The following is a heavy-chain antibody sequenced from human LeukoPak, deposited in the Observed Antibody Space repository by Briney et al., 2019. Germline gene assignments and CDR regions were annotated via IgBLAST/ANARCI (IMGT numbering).Heavy chain of an antibody. CDR3: ARLRDDSSGYYRFDY. D-gene: IGHD3-22*01. CDR2: IYYSGST. Sequence: SETLSLTCTVSGGSISSSSYYWGWIRRPPGKGLEWIGSIYYSGSTYYNPSLKSRVTISVDTSKNQFSLKLSSVTAADTAVYYCARLRDDSSGYYRFDYWGQGTLVTVSS. J-gene: IGHJ4*02. CDR1: GGSISSSSYY. V-gene: IGHV4-39*01.